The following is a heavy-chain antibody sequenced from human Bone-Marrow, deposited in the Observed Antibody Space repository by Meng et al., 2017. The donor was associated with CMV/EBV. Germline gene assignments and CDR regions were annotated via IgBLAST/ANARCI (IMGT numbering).Heavy chain of an antibody. J-gene: IGHJ6*02. D-gene: IGHD6-13*01. Sequence: GESLKIPCPASGFTFSSYTMHWVRHAAGKGLEWVAVISYEGSNKYYADSVKGRFTISRDNSKNTLYLQMNSLRAEDTAVYYCASDGQLVDYYYYGKDVWGQGTTVTVSS. CDR2: ISYEGSNK. V-gene: IGHV3-30-3*01. CDR3: ASDGQLVDYYYYGKDV. CDR1: GFTFSSYT.